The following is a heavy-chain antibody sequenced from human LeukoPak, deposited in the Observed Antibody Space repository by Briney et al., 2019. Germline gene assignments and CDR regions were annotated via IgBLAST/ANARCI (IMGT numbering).Heavy chain of an antibody. D-gene: IGHD4-17*01. J-gene: IGHJ4*02. CDR2: IIPIFGTA. V-gene: IGHV1-69*01. Sequence: SVKVSCKASGGTFSSYAISWVRQAPGQGLEWMGGIIPIFGTANYAQKFQGRVTITADESTSTAYMELSSLRSEDTAVYYCARSYGALLPDPFDYWGQGTLVTASS. CDR1: GGTFSSYA. CDR3: ARSYGALLPDPFDY.